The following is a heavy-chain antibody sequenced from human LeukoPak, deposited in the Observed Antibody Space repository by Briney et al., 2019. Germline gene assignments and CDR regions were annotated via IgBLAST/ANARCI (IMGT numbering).Heavy chain of an antibody. J-gene: IGHJ4*02. D-gene: IGHD3-10*01. CDR1: GFTFSSYA. V-gene: IGHV3-23*01. Sequence: GGSLRLSCAASGFTFSSYAMSWVRQAPGKGLEWVSAISGSGGSTYYADSVKGRFTISRDNSKNTLYLQMNSLRAEDTAVYYCARDPKWFGVKHFDYWGQGTLVTVSS. CDR2: ISGSGGST. CDR3: ARDPKWFGVKHFDY.